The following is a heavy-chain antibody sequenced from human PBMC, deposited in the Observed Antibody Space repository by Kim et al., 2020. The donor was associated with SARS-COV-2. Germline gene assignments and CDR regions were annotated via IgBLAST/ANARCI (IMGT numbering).Heavy chain of an antibody. D-gene: IGHD7-27*01. J-gene: IGHJ6*02. Sequence: TSYAQKFQGRVTRTRDTSTRAVYMELSSLGSEDTAVYYCASEMGNYGMDVWGQGTTVTVSS. CDR2: T. CDR3: ASEMGNYGMDV. V-gene: IGHV1-46*01.